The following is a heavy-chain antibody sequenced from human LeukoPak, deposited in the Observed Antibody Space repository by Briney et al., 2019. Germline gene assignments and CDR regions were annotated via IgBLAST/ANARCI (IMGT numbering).Heavy chain of an antibody. D-gene: IGHD4-17*01. V-gene: IGHV3-69-1*01. CDR2: ISISSPI. Sequence: GGSLRLSCAASGFTVSSNYMSWVRQAPGKGLEWVSCISISSPIYYADSVKGRFTISRDNAKNSLYLQMNNLRAEDTAVYYCARDDGDYAHPVDYWGQGTLVTVSS. J-gene: IGHJ4*02. CDR3: ARDDGDYAHPVDY. CDR1: GFTVSSNY.